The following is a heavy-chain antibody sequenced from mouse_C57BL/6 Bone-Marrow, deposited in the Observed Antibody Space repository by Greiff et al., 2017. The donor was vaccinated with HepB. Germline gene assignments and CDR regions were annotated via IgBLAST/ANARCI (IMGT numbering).Heavy chain of an antibody. V-gene: IGHV1-64*01. CDR3: ARSHYYGSRGYYAMDY. D-gene: IGHD1-1*01. CDR2: IHPNSGST. Sequence: QVQLQQSGPELVKPGASVKLSCKASGYTFTSYWMHWVKQRPGQGLEWIGMIHPNSGSTNYNEKFKSKATLTVDKSSSTAYMQLSSLTSEDSAVYYCARSHYYGSRGYYAMDYWGQGTSVTVSS. J-gene: IGHJ4*01. CDR1: GYTFTSYW.